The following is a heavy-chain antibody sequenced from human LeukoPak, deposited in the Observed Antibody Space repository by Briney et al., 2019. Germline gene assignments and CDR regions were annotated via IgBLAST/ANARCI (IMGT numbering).Heavy chain of an antibody. Sequence: GGSLRLSCAASGFTFSSYAMEWVRQAPGKGLEWVSAISGSGGSTYYADSVKGRFTISRDNSKNTLYLQMNSLRAEDTAVYYCAKEGRYYYDSSGSLGYWGQGTLVTVSS. V-gene: IGHV3-23*01. CDR1: GFTFSSYA. D-gene: IGHD3-22*01. J-gene: IGHJ4*02. CDR2: ISGSGGST. CDR3: AKEGRYYYDSSGSLGY.